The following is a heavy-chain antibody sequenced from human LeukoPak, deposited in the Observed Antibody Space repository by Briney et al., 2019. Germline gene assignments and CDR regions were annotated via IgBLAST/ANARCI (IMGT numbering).Heavy chain of an antibody. J-gene: IGHJ6*03. CDR1: GYTLTSYA. V-gene: IGHV7-4-1*02. Sequence: ASVKVSCKASGYTLTSYAMNWVRQAPGQGLEWMRWINTNTGNPTYAQGFTGRFVFSLDTSVSTAYLEISSLQAEDTAVYYCARAPGIAEPDGYFMDVWGKGTTVTVSS. CDR2: INTNTGNP. CDR3: ARAPGIAEPDGYFMDV. D-gene: IGHD6-13*01.